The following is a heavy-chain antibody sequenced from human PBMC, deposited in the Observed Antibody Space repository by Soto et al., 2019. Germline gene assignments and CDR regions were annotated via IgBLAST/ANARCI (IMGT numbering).Heavy chain of an antibody. CDR2: INAGNGNT. CDR3: ARRLNYYDSSGYYISLYGMDV. Sequence: QVQLVQSGAEVKKPGASVKVSCKASGYTFTSYAMHWVRQAPGQRLEWMGWINAGNGNTKYSQKFQGRVTITRDTSASTAYMELSSLRSEDTAVYYCARRLNYYDSSGYYISLYGMDVWGQGTTVTVSS. CDR1: GYTFTSYA. V-gene: IGHV1-3*01. J-gene: IGHJ6*02. D-gene: IGHD3-22*01.